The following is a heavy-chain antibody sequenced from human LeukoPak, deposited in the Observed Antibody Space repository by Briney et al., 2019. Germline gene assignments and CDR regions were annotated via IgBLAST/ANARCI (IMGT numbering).Heavy chain of an antibody. J-gene: IGHJ4*02. D-gene: IGHD4-17*01. CDR2: ISDDGSNK. Sequence: PGGSLRLSCAASGFTFSSYAMHWVRQAPGKGREGLTLISDDGSNKYYADSVKGRFTISRDNSKNTLYLQMNSLRPEDTAVYYCARDTHYGSPNYFDYWGQGTLVTVSS. CDR3: ARDTHYGSPNYFDY. V-gene: IGHV3-30-3*01. CDR1: GFTFSSYA.